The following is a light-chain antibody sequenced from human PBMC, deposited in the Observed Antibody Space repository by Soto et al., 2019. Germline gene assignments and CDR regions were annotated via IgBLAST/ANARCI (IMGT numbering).Light chain of an antibody. CDR3: QQYGSSPMYT. CDR1: QSVSSSY. Sequence: EIVLTQSPGTLSLSPGERATLSCRASQSVSSSYVAWYQQKPGQAPRLLIYGASSRAAGIPDRISGSGSGTDFTLTISRLEPEDVAVYYCQQYGSSPMYTFGQGTKLEIK. V-gene: IGKV3-20*01. CDR2: GAS. J-gene: IGKJ2*01.